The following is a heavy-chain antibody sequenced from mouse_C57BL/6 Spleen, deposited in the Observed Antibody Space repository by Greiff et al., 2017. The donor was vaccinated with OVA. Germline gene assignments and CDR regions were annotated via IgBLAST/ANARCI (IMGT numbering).Heavy chain of an antibody. J-gene: IGHJ1*03. V-gene: IGHV5-9-1*02. CDR2: ISSGGDYI. Sequence: EVQRVESGEGLVKPGGSLKLSCAASGFPFSSYALSWVRQTPEKRLEWVAYISSGGDYIYYADTVKGRFSISRDNARNTLYLQMSSRTSEDTAMYYCTRAFYPDWYFDVWGTGTTVTVSS. CDR3: TRAFYPDWYFDV. CDR1: GFPFSSYA. D-gene: IGHD2-1*01.